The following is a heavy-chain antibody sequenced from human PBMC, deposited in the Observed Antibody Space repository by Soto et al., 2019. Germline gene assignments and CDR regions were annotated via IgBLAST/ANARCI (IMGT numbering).Heavy chain of an antibody. V-gene: IGHV1-3*01. J-gene: IGHJ6*02. CDR2: INAGNGNT. CDR1: GYTFISYT. D-gene: IGHD2-15*01. Sequence: ASVKVSCKASGYTFISYTMHWVRQAPGQRLEWMGWINAGNGNTEYSQNFQGRVTINRETSPNIAYMELSSLRSDDTADYYWARGAPPPRHATSLNKHWLDVWGQGTTVTVSS. CDR3: ARGAPPPRHATSLNKHWLDV.